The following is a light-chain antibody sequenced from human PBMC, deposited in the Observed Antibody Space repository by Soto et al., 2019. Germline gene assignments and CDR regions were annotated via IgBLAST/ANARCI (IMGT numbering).Light chain of an antibody. V-gene: IGKV3D-15*01. CDR2: GAS. CDR1: QSVDSN. J-gene: IGKJ3*01. Sequence: EIVMTQSPGTLSVSTGEGATLSCRASQSVDSNLAWYQQKPGQAPRLLIYGASTRATGIPARFRGSGSGTDFTLTITSLEPEDFAVYFCQQRRNWVSFGPGTRL. CDR3: QQRRNWVS.